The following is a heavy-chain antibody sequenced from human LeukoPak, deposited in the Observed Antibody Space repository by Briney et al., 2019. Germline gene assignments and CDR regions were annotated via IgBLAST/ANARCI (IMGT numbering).Heavy chain of an antibody. CDR2: ISGSGGST. J-gene: IGHJ5*02. CDR1: GFTFSSYA. CDR3: AKGAYSGSYYGSWFDP. D-gene: IGHD1-26*01. Sequence: GGSLRLSCAASGFTFSSYAMSWVRQAPGKGLEWVSAISGSGGSTYYADSVKGRFTISRDNSKNTLYLQMNSLRAEDTAVYYCAKGAYSGSYYGSWFDPWGQGTLVTVSS. V-gene: IGHV3-23*01.